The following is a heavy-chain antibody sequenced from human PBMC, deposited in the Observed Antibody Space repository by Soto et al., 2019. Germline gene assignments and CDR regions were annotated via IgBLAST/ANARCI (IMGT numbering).Heavy chain of an antibody. Sequence: EVQLVESGGGLVQPGGSLRLSCAASGFTFSTLWMSWVRQAPGKGLEWVATIKDDGSEQYYVDSVKGRFTVSRDNAKDSLYLQMDSLRVEDTGVYYCARGGGWVPDHWGPGTLATVSS. J-gene: IGHJ4*02. CDR2: IKDDGSEQ. CDR3: ARGGGWVPDH. V-gene: IGHV3-7*01. D-gene: IGHD1-26*01. CDR1: GFTFSTLW.